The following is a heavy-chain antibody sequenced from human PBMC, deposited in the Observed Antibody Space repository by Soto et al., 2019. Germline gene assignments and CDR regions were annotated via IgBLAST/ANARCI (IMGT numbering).Heavy chain of an antibody. CDR1: GGTFSSYT. D-gene: IGHD5-12*01. CDR2: IIPILNTP. V-gene: IGHV1-69*13. Sequence: ASVKVSCKASGGTFSSYTFAWVRQAPGQGLEWMGGIIPILNTPLYAQKFKGRVTISADEFKATVYVELNSLTSEDTAVYYCARPSGQLGQYSALPDNWGQGTLVTVPQ. J-gene: IGHJ4*02. CDR3: ARPSGQLGQYSALPDN.